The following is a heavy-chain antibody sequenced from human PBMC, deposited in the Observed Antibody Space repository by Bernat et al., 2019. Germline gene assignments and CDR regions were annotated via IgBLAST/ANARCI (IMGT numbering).Heavy chain of an antibody. D-gene: IGHD6-13*01. Sequence: EVQLVESGGGLVQPGGSRRPSCAPLGFTFISYGWSWVRQAQGKGLGGLANINKMEGEKYYVDSVKGRFTISRDNAKNSLYLQMNSLRAEDTAVYYCARRPYSSSWYYYYYYMDVWGKGTTVTVSS. CDR2: INKMEGEK. V-gene: IGHV3-7*01. J-gene: IGHJ6*03. CDR1: GFTFISYG. CDR3: ARRPYSSSWYYYYYYMDV.